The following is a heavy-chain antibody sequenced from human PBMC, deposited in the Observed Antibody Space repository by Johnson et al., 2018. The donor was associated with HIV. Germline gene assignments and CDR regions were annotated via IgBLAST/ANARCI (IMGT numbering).Heavy chain of an antibody. J-gene: IGHJ3*02. D-gene: IGHD4-23*01. CDR1: GFTFSSYA. CDR3: ASGEDYGGNYGAFDI. Sequence: QVQLVESGGGVVQPERSLRLSCSASGFTFSSYAMHWVRQAPGKGLEWVACISYDGSNKYYAGSVKGRFTISRDNSKNTLHLQMNSLRAEDTAVYYCASGEDYGGNYGAFDIWGQGTMVTVSS. CDR2: ISYDGSNK. V-gene: IGHV3-30*04.